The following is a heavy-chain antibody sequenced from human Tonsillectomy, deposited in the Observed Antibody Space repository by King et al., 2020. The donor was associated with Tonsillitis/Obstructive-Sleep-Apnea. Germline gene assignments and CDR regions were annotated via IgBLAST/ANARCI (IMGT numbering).Heavy chain of an antibody. D-gene: IGHD3-22*01. V-gene: IGHV4-59*01. Sequence: VQLQESGPGLVKPSETLSLTCTVSGGSISSYYRSWIRQPPGKGLEWIGYIYYSGSTNYNPSLKSRVTISVDTSKNQFSLKLSSVTAADTAVYYCARGDYYDSSGYPDDYYYYGMDVWGQGTTVTVSS. J-gene: IGHJ6*02. CDR2: IYYSGST. CDR1: GGSISSYY. CDR3: ARGDYYDSSGYPDDYYYYGMDV.